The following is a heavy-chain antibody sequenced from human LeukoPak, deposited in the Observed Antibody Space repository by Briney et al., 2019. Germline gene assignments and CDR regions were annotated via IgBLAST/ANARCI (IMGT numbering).Heavy chain of an antibody. V-gene: IGHV3-21*05. J-gene: IGHJ4*02. CDR3: ARDRWSGVDIVAMILDF. CDR1: GFTFSSYS. D-gene: IGHD5-12*01. CDR2: IISSSSYI. Sequence: GGSLRLSCASSGFTFSSYSMNWVRQAQGKGLGWVSYIISSSSYIYYADSVRGRFTISRDNAKNSLYLQMNSLRAEDTAVYYCARDRWSGVDIVAMILDFWGQGTLVTVSS.